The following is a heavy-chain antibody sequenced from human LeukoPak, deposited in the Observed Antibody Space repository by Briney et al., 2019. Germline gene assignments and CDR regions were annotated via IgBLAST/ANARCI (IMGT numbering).Heavy chain of an antibody. D-gene: IGHD2-15*01. CDR2: INPNSGGT. CDR3: ARVGVVVGDYFDY. J-gene: IGHJ4*02. Sequence: APVKVSCKASGYTFTGYYMHWVRQAPGQGLEWMGWINPNSGGTNYAQKFQGRVTMTRDTSISTAYMELSRLRSDDTAVYYCARVGVVVGDYFDYWGQGTLVTVSS. CDR1: GYTFTGYY. V-gene: IGHV1-2*02.